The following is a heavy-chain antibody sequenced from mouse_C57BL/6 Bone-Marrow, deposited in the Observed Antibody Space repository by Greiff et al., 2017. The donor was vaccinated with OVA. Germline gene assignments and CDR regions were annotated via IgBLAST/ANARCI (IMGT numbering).Heavy chain of an antibody. CDR2: IYPGDGDT. J-gene: IGHJ3*01. Sequence: VQLQQSGPELVKPGASVKISCKASGYAFSSSWMNWVKQRPGKGLEWIGRIYPGDGDTNYNGKFKGKATLTADKSSSTAYMQLSSLTSEDSAVYFCARWDYYGSEAWFAYWGQGTLVTVSA. CDR1: GYAFSSSW. D-gene: IGHD1-1*01. CDR3: ARWDYYGSEAWFAY. V-gene: IGHV1-82*01.